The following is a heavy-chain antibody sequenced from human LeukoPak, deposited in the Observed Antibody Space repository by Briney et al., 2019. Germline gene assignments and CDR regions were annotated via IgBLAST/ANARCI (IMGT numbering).Heavy chain of an antibody. J-gene: IGHJ4*02. CDR2: ISSNGGST. CDR1: GFIFNKYA. Sequence: GGSLRLSCSASGFIFNKYAMYWVRQAPGKGLEYVSAISSNGGSTYYAGSVKGRFTISRDNSKNTLYLQMSSLRAEDTAVFYCVKRGNDYYDSSGNFDFDFWGQGTLVTVSS. D-gene: IGHD3-22*01. CDR3: VKRGNDYYDSSGNFDFDF. V-gene: IGHV3-64D*06.